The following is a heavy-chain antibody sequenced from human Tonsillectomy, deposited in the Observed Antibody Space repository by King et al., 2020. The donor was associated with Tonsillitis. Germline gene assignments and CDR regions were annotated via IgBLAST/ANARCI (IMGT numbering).Heavy chain of an antibody. J-gene: IGHJ4*02. CDR2: IYTSGST. CDR1: GGSIGSYY. CDR3: ARDHDWNDVVYFDY. Sequence: GALALTCTVAGGSIGSYYWSGIRQPAGKGLEWIGRIYTSGSTNYNPSLKSRVTMSVDTSKNQFSLKLSSVTAADTAVYYCARDHDWNDVVYFDYWGQGTLVTVSS. V-gene: IGHV4-4*07. D-gene: IGHD1-1*01.